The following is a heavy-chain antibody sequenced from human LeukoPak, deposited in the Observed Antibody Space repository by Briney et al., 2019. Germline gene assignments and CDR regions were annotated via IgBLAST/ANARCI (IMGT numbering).Heavy chain of an antibody. CDR2: IRYDGTNK. J-gene: IGHJ4*02. CDR3: AKDQNYDILTAKLIDY. V-gene: IGHV3-30*02. CDR1: GFTFSNYG. D-gene: IGHD3-9*01. Sequence: PGGSLRLSCAASGFTFSNYGMHWVRQAPGKGLEWVAFIRYDGTNKYYADSVKGRFTISRDNSKNTLYLQMNSLRAEDTAVYYCAKDQNYDILTAKLIDYWGQGTLVTVSS.